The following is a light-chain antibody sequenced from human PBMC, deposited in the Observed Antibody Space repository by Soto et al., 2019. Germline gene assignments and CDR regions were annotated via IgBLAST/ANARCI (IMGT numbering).Light chain of an antibody. CDR1: QSVSSN. CDR2: GAY. CDR3: HQYGSSAHYT. J-gene: IGKJ2*01. V-gene: IGKV3-20*01. Sequence: EIVLTQSPGTLSLSPGERATLSCRASQSVSSNLAWYQQKPGQAPRLLIYGAYSRATGIPDRFSGSGSGTDFTLTISRLEAEDFAVDYCHQYGSSAHYTFCQGTKGEF.